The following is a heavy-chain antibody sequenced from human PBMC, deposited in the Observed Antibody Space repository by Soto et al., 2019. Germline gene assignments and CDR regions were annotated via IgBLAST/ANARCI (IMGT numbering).Heavy chain of an antibody. Sequence: QVQLVQSGAEVKKPGSSVKVSCKASGGTFSSYAISWVRQAPGQGLEWMGGIIPIFGTANYAQKFQGRVTITADESTSTAYRERSSLRSEDTAVYYCAREQVGATPGRSGAFDIWGQGTMVTVSS. V-gene: IGHV1-69*01. J-gene: IGHJ3*02. CDR3: AREQVGATPGRSGAFDI. D-gene: IGHD1-26*01. CDR1: GGTFSSYA. CDR2: IIPIFGTA.